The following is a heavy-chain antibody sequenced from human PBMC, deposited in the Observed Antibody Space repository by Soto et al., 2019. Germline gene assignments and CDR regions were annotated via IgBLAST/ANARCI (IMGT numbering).Heavy chain of an antibody. CDR2: IWYDGRNK. CDR3: AREGSERTGAFDI. J-gene: IGHJ3*02. CDR1: GFTFGSYG. Sequence: QVQLVESGGGVVQPGRSLRLSCAASGFTFGSYGMHWVRQAPGKGLEWVAVIWYDGRNKYYADSVKGRFTISRDNSNNTLYLQMNGLRAEDTAVYYCAREGSERTGAFDIWGQGTMVTVSS. V-gene: IGHV3-33*01. D-gene: IGHD6-25*01.